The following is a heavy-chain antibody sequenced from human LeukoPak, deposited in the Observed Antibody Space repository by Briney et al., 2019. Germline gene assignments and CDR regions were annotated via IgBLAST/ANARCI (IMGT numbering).Heavy chain of an antibody. CDR3: VRHRKVGSTFCPLDY. V-gene: IGHV5-51*01. D-gene: IGHD2-2*01. J-gene: IGHJ4*02. Sequence: GESLKISCKGSGYSFTDYWIGWVRQMPGKGLDWMGIVYPGDSDTRYSPSFQGQVTISADKSISTAYLQWSSLKASDTAIYYCVRHRKVGSTFCPLDYWGQGTQVTVSS. CDR1: GYSFTDYW. CDR2: VYPGDSDT.